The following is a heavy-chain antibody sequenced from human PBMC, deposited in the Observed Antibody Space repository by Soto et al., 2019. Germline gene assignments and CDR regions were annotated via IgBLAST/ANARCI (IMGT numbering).Heavy chain of an antibody. V-gene: IGHV3-30*18. CDR2: ISYDGSNK. CDR3: AKDGDYGDYDDRTVPYYYYYMDV. Sequence: SLRLSCAASGFTFSSYGMHWVRQAPGKGLEWVAVISYDGSNKYYADSVKGRFTISRDNSKNTLYLQMNSLRAEDTAVYYCAKDGDYGDYDDRTVPYYYYYMDVWGKGTTVTVSS. D-gene: IGHD4-17*01. CDR1: GFTFSSYG. J-gene: IGHJ6*03.